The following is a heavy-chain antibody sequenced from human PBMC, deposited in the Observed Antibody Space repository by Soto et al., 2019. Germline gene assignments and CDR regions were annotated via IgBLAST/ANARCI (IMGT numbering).Heavy chain of an antibody. Sequence: QVQLQESGPGLVKPSQTLSLTCTVSGGSISSSGYYWSWIRQHPGKGLGWIGYIYDSGSTYYNPSLQSRVTISVATSKNQFSLKLSSVIAADTAVYYCAREEGGGYDHRWFDPWGQGTLVTVSS. CDR2: IYDSGST. V-gene: IGHV4-31*03. CDR1: GGSISSSGYY. J-gene: IGHJ5*02. D-gene: IGHD5-12*01. CDR3: AREEGGGYDHRWFDP.